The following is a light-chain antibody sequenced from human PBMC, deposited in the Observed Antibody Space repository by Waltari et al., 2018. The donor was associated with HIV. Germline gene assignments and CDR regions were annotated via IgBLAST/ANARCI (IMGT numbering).Light chain of an antibody. CDR1: SSNTGKNA. Sequence: FVLTQPPSVSEAPRQGVTTSCFGSSSNTGKNAVSWYQQLPVKDPKLLIYYNALLRPVVADGCSGSKSGSSAALAISGLQSEDEADYFCATWDDSLNDYVFGTVTKVTVL. J-gene: IGLJ1*01. CDR2: YNA. CDR3: ATWDDSLNDYV. V-gene: IGLV1-36*01.